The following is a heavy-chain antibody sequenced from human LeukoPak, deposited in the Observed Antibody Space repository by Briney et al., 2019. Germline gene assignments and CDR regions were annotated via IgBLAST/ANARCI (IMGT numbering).Heavy chain of an antibody. D-gene: IGHD6-13*01. CDR2: ISGSGGST. J-gene: IGHJ5*02. Sequence: GGSLRLSCAASGFTFSSYAMSWVRQAPGKGLEWVPAISGSGGSTYYADSVKGRFTISRDNSKNTLYLQMNSLRAEDTAVYYCAKAGGAAGTRPRWFDPWGQGTLVTVSS. CDR3: AKAGGAAGTRPRWFDP. CDR1: GFTFSSYA. V-gene: IGHV3-23*01.